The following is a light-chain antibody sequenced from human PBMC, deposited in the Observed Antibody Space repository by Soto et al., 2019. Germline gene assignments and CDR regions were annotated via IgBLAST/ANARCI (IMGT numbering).Light chain of an antibody. CDR2: WAS. J-gene: IGKJ1*01. CDR3: QQYYSSPPWT. V-gene: IGKV4-1*01. Sequence: DVGMRPSPDSLALAPAGVATIICKSSHSVLYSSNNKNYLAWYQQQPGQPPTLLIYWASTRESGVPDRFSGSVSGTDFTPTTSSLQAPDVAVSYCQQYYSSPPWTFGQGTKVDIK. CDR1: HSVLYSSNNKNY.